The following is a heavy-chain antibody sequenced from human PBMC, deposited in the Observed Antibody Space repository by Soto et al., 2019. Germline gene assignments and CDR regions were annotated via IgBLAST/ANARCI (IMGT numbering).Heavy chain of an antibody. V-gene: IGHV1-69*12. J-gene: IGHJ5*02. D-gene: IGHD4-4*01. CDR3: ARAGIVFDDYSNYVGWFDP. CDR1: GGTFSSYA. CDR2: IIPIFGTA. Sequence: QVQLVQSGAEVKKPGSSVKVSCKASGGTFSSYAISWVRQAPGQGLEWMGGIIPIFGTANYARKFQGRVTITADESTSTAYMELSSLRSEDTAVYYCARAGIVFDDYSNYVGWFDPWGQGTLVTVSS.